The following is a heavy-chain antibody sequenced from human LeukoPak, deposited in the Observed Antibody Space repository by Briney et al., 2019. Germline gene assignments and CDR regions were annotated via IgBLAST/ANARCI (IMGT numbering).Heavy chain of an antibody. CDR2: IYYSGST. J-gene: IGHJ4*02. V-gene: IGHV4-59*11. CDR3: AREGAGLFHGGYSNYADFEGAHYFDY. Sequence: SETLSLTCTVPGGSISSHYWSWIRQPPGEGLERIGHIYYSGSTNYNPSLKSRVTISVDTSKNQFSLKLSSVTAADTAVYYCAREGAGLFHGGYSNYADFEGAHYFDYWGQGTLVTVSS. D-gene: IGHD4-11*01. CDR1: GGSISSHY.